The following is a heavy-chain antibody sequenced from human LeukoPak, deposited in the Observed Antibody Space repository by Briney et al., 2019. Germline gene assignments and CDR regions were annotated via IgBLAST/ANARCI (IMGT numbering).Heavy chain of an antibody. D-gene: IGHD3-22*01. Sequence: GGSLRLSCAASGFTFSSYWMHWVRQAPGKGLVWVSRINSDGSSTSYADSVKGRFTISRDNAKNMLYLQMNSLRAEDTAVYYCARVGLYYYDSSGYASGAFAIWGQGTMVTVSS. CDR3: ARVGLYYYDSSGYASGAFAI. CDR1: GFTFSSYW. V-gene: IGHV3-74*01. J-gene: IGHJ3*02. CDR2: INSDGSST.